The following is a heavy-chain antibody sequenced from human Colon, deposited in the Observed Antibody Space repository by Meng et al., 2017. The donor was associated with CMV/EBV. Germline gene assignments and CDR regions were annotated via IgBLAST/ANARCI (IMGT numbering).Heavy chain of an antibody. CDR2: IKPDGSEK. D-gene: IGHD3-22*01. Sequence: GSLRLSCAASGFTFSSYWMSWVRQAPGKGLEWVANIKPDGSEKLYVDSVKGRFTISRDNAENSLYLQMNSLRAEDTAVYYCARDEGWGDSGGYYATWFDPWGQGTLVTVSS. CDR1: GFTFSSYW. J-gene: IGHJ5*02. V-gene: IGHV3-7*01. CDR3: ARDEGWGDSGGYYATWFDP.